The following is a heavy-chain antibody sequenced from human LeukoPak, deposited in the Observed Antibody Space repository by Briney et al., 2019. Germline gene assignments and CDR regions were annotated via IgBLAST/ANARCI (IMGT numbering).Heavy chain of an antibody. CDR1: GGSMSSYY. CDR2: IYYSGST. J-gene: IGHJ4*02. Sequence: SETLSLTCTVSGGSMSSYYWSWIRQPPGKGLEWIGYIYYSGSTNNYNPSLKSRVTISIDTSKSQFSLKLSSVTAADTAVYYCARITAVAGHYFDYSGQGTLVTVSS. CDR3: ARITAVAGHYFDY. V-gene: IGHV4-59*08. D-gene: IGHD6-19*01.